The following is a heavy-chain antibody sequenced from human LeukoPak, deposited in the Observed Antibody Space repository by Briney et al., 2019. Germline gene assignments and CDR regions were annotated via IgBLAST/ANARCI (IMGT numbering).Heavy chain of an antibody. Sequence: SETLSLTCTVSGGSISSGGYYWSWIRQHPGKGLEWIGYIYYSGSTYYNPSLKSRVTISVGTSKNQFSLKLSSVTAADTAVYYCARETHCSGGSCYPGGFDYWGQGTLVTVSS. J-gene: IGHJ4*02. CDR1: GGSISSGGYY. CDR3: ARETHCSGGSCYPGGFDY. D-gene: IGHD2-15*01. CDR2: IYYSGST. V-gene: IGHV4-31*03.